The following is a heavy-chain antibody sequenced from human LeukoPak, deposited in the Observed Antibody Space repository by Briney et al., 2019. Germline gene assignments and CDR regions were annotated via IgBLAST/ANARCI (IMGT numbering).Heavy chain of an antibody. V-gene: IGHV4-59*01. CDR2: IYYSGST. J-gene: IGHJ4*02. CDR1: GGSFSGYY. D-gene: IGHD6-19*01. CDR3: ARGSLLEGSGWPAFDY. Sequence: SETLSLTCAVYGGSFSGYYWSWIRQPPGKGLEWIGYIYYSGSTNYNPSLKSRVTISVDTSKNQFSLKLSSVTAADTAVYYCARGSLLEGSGWPAFDYWGQGTLVTVSS.